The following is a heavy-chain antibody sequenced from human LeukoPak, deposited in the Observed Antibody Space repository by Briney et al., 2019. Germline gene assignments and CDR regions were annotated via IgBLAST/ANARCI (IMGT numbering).Heavy chain of an antibody. Sequence: SETLSLTCTVSGGSISSYYWSWIRQPPGKGVEWIGYIYYSGSTNYNPSLKSRVTISVDTSKNQFSLKLSSVTAADTAVYYCARSYSSGWYVPYYFDYWGQGTLVTVSS. CDR1: GGSISSYY. CDR3: ARSYSSGWYVPYYFDY. V-gene: IGHV4-59*01. CDR2: IYYSGST. D-gene: IGHD6-19*01. J-gene: IGHJ4*02.